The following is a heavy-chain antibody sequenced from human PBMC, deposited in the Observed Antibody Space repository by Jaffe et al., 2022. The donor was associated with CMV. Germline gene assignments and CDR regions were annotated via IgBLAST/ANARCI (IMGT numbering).Heavy chain of an antibody. Sequence: QVQLQQWGAGLLKPSETLSLTCAVYGGSFSGYYWSWIRQPPGKGLEWIGEINHSGSTNYNPSLKSRVTISVDTSKNQFSLKLSSVTAADTAVYYCARGIYDSSGGYFDYWGQGTLVTVSS. CDR2: INHSGST. D-gene: IGHD3-22*01. CDR1: GGSFSGYY. J-gene: IGHJ4*02. CDR3: ARGIYDSSGGYFDY. V-gene: IGHV4-34*01.